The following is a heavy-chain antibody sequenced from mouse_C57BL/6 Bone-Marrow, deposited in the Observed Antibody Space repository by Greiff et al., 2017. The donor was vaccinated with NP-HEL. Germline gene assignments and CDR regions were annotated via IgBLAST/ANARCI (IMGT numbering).Heavy chain of an antibody. CDR3: ARRDVGWYFDV. CDR1: GYTFTSYW. J-gene: IGHJ1*03. CDR2: IHPNSGST. D-gene: IGHD3-3*01. V-gene: IGHV1-64*01. Sequence: VQLQQSGAELVKPGASVKLSCKASGYTFTSYWMHWVKQRPGQGLEWIGMIHPNSGSTNYNEKFKSKATLTVDKSSSTAYMQLSSLTSEDSAVYYCARRDVGWYFDVWGTGTTVTVSS.